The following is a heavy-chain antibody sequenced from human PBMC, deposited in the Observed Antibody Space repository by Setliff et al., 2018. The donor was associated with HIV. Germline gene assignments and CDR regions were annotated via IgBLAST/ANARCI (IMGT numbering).Heavy chain of an antibody. D-gene: IGHD3-22*01. V-gene: IGHV1-46*01. J-gene: IGHJ4*02. CDR3: AKVPPDRSGYSIFDY. CDR1: GYSFTSYY. CDR2: VNPSTGRT. Sequence: ASVKVSCKASGYSFTSYYIHWVRQAPGQGLEWLGTVNPSTGRTTYAQNFQGRVAMTRDSSTNTVYMEVSSLKSDDTAVYYCAKVPPDRSGYSIFDYWGQGSLVTVSS.